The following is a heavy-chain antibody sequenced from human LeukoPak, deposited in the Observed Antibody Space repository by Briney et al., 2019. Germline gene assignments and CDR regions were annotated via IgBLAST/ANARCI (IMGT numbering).Heavy chain of an antibody. CDR1: GFIFSSYA. CDR3: AKMSPYGGSSN. D-gene: IGHD4-23*01. V-gene: IGHV3-23*01. J-gene: IGHJ4*02. CDR2: ISGNGDNT. Sequence: GGSLRLSCAASGFIFSSYAMSWVRQAPGKGLEWVSAISGNGDNTYYADSVKGRFTISRDTSKNTLYLQVNSLRAEDTAVYYCAKMSPYGGSSNWGQGTLVTVSS.